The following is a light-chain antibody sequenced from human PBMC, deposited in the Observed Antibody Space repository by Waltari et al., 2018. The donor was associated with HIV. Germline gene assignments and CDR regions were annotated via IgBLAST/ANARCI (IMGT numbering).Light chain of an antibody. V-gene: IGKV1-9*01. J-gene: IGKJ4*01. CDR1: QAISSY. CDR3: QQLDSYTQIT. Sequence: DIQLTQSPSFLSASVGDSVPITCRASQAISSYLAWNQQKPGKAPKLLIYAASTLQSGVPSRFSGSGSGTEFTLTIGSLQPEDFATYYCQQLDSYTQITFGGGTKVEIK. CDR2: AAS.